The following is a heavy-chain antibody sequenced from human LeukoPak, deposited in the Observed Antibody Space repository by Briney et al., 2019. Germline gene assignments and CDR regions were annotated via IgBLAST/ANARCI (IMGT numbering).Heavy chain of an antibody. Sequence: ASVKVSCKASGYTFTSYDFNWVRQATGQRPEWMGWMSPNSGDTGYAQKFQDRATMTRNTSISTAYMELSSLRSDDTAVYYCARGPPNWGYDYWGPGTLVTVSS. V-gene: IGHV1-8*01. D-gene: IGHD7-27*01. J-gene: IGHJ4*02. CDR2: MSPNSGDT. CDR1: GYTFTSYD. CDR3: ARGPPNWGYDY.